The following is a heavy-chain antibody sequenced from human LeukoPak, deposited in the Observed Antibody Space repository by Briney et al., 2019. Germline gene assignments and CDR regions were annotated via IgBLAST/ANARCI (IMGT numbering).Heavy chain of an antibody. CDR2: INPNSGGT. CDR1: GYTFTGYY. D-gene: IGHD2-2*03. CDR3: ARAYGYCSSTSCYLYYYGMDV. Sequence: ASVKVSCKASGYTFTGYYMHWVRQAPGQGLEWMGRINPNSGGTNYAQKFQGRVTKTRDTSISTAYMELSRLRSDDTAVYYCARAYGYCSSTSCYLYYYGMDVWGQGTTVTVSS. V-gene: IGHV1-2*06. J-gene: IGHJ6*02.